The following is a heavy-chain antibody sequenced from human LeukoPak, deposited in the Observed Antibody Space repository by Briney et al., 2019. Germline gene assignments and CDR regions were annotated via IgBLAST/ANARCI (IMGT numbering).Heavy chain of an antibody. CDR3: ARDDLGVVVPAAIARYYYGMDV. D-gene: IGHD2-2*01. J-gene: IGHJ6*02. CDR1: GYTFTSYG. Sequence: WASVKVSCKASGYTFTSYGISWVRQAPGQGLEWMGWISAYNGNTNYAQKLQGRVTMTTDTSTSTAYMELRSLRPDDTAVYYCARDDLGVVVPAAIARYYYGMDVWGQGTTVTVSS. CDR2: ISAYNGNT. V-gene: IGHV1-18*01.